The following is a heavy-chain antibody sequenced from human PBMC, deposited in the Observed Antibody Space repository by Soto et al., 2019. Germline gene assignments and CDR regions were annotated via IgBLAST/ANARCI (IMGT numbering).Heavy chain of an antibody. J-gene: IGHJ4*02. Sequence: GGSLRLSCAASGFTFSNAWMNWVRQAPGKGLEWVGRIKSKTDGGTTDYAAPVKGRFTISRDDSKNTLYLQMNSLKTEDTAVYYCTTDPSAYYYDSSRSHFDYWGQGTLVTVSS. CDR2: IKSKTDGGTT. D-gene: IGHD3-22*01. CDR1: GFTFSNAW. CDR3: TTDPSAYYYDSSRSHFDY. V-gene: IGHV3-15*07.